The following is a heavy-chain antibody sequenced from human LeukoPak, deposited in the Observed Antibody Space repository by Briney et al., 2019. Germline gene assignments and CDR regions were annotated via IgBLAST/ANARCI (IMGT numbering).Heavy chain of an antibody. CDR2: INPNSGGT. CDR1: GYTFTGYY. J-gene: IGHJ4*02. D-gene: IGHD7-27*01. Sequence: ASVKVSCKASGYTFTGYYMHWVRQAPGQGLEWMGWINPNSGGTNYAQKFQGRVTMTRDTSISTAYMELSSLRAEDTAVYYCARDWQTGDHVNWGQGTLVTVSS. V-gene: IGHV1-2*02. CDR3: ARDWQTGDHVN.